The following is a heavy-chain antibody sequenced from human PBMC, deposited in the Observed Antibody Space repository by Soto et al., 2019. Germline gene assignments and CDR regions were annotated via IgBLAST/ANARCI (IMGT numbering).Heavy chain of an antibody. Sequence: PGESLKISCKGSGYSFTSYWIGWVRQMPGKGLEWMGIIYPGDSDTRYSPSFQGQVTISADKSISTAYLQWSSLKASDTAMYYCARRLCDYYGSRSPYGMHVWGQGTTLPVSS. CDR2: IYPGDSDT. CDR1: GYSFTSYW. J-gene: IGHJ6*02. V-gene: IGHV5-51*01. CDR3: ARRLCDYYGSRSPYGMHV. D-gene: IGHD3-10*01.